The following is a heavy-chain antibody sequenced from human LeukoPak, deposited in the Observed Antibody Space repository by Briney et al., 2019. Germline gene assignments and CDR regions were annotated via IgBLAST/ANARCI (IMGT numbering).Heavy chain of an antibody. CDR1: GDSVSSNSAA. V-gene: IGHV6-1*01. CDR3: ARDQEQQLVWRWRYYYYYMDV. J-gene: IGHJ6*03. CDR2: TYYRSKWYN. Sequence: SQTLSLTCAISGDSVSSNSAAWNWIRQSPSRGLEWLGRTYYRSKWYNDYAVSVKSRITINPDTSKNQFSLQLNSVTPEDTAVYYCARDQEQQLVWRWRYYYYYMDVWGKGTTVTVSS. D-gene: IGHD6-13*01.